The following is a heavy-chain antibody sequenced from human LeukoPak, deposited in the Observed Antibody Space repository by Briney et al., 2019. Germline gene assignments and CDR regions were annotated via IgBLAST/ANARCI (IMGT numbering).Heavy chain of an antibody. CDR2: IFHTGST. CDR1: GGSISSAGSS. V-gene: IGHV4-30-2*01. CDR3: ARSNYFLAYGMDV. Sequence: SQTLSLTCAVSGGSISSAGSSWSWIRQPPGKGLEWIGYIFHTGSTYYNPSLKTRVTISVDRSKNQFSLKLSSVTAADTAVYYCARSNYFLAYGMDVWGQGTTVTVSS. D-gene: IGHD2/OR15-2a*01. J-gene: IGHJ6*02.